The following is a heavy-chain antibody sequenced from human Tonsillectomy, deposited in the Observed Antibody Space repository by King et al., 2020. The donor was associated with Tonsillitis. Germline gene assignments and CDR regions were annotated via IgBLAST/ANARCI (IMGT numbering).Heavy chain of an antibody. J-gene: IGHJ3*02. Sequence: VQLVESGGGLVQPGRSLRLSCAASGFTFDDYAMHWVRQAPGKGLEWVSGISWNSGSIGYADSVKGRFTISRDNAKNSLYLQMNSLRAEDTALYYCAKDGGDHAFDIWGQGTMVTVSS. CDR2: ISWNSGSI. CDR3: AKDGGDHAFDI. V-gene: IGHV3-9*01. CDR1: GFTFDDYA. D-gene: IGHD4-17*01.